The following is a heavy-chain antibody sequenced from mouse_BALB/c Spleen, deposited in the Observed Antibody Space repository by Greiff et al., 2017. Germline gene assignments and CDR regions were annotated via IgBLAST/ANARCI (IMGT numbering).Heavy chain of an antibody. Sequence: EVKVVESGGGLVKLGGSLKLSCAASGFTFSSYYMSWVRQTPEKRLELVAAINSNGGSTYYPDTVKGRFTISRDNAKNTLYLQMSSLKSEDTALYYCARHTTVPYWYFDVWGAGTTVTVSS. CDR3: ARHTTVPYWYFDV. CDR1: GFTFSSYY. CDR2: INSNGGST. D-gene: IGHD1-1*01. V-gene: IGHV5-6-2*01. J-gene: IGHJ1*01.